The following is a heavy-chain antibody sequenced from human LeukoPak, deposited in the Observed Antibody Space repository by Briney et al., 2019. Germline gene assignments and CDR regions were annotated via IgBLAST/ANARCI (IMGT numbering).Heavy chain of an antibody. Sequence: ASVKVSCKASGYTFTGYYMHWVRQAPGQGLEWMGWINPNSGGTNYAQKFQGRVTMTRDTSISTAYMELSRLRSDDTAVYYCAREPLCSSTSCSRYYYYGMDVWGQGTTVTVSS. V-gene: IGHV1-2*02. CDR2: INPNSGGT. J-gene: IGHJ6*02. CDR3: AREPLCSSTSCSRYYYYGMDV. CDR1: GYTFTGYY. D-gene: IGHD2-2*01.